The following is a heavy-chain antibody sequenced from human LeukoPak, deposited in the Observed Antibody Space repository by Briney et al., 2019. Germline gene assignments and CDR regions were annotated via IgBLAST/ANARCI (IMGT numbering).Heavy chain of an antibody. CDR2: ISRSGTTI. D-gene: IGHD1-20*01. CDR1: GFTFSDYF. V-gene: IGHV3-11*01. J-gene: IGHJ4*02. Sequence: PGGSLRLSCTASGFTFSDYFMSWIRQAPGKGLEWISQISRSGTTIYYADSVRGRFTISRDNAKNSLYLQMSGLRAEDTAVYYCAKGSYNWNDPFDYWGQGTLVTVSS. CDR3: AKGSYNWNDPFDY.